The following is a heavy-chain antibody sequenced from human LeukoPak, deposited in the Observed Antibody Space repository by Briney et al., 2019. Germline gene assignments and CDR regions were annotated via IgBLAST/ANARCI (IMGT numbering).Heavy chain of an antibody. Sequence: SETLSLTCTVSGGSISNYYWSWIRQPPGKGLEWIGYIYYSGSTNYNPSLKSRVTISVDTSKNQFSLKLSSVTAADTAVYYCARGGADYHYYGMDVWGQGTTVTVSS. D-gene: IGHD3-10*01. CDR1: GGSISNYY. V-gene: IGHV4-59*01. CDR3: ARGGADYHYYGMDV. CDR2: IYYSGST. J-gene: IGHJ6*02.